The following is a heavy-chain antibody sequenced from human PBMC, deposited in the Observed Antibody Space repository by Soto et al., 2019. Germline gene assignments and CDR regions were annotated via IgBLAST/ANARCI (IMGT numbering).Heavy chain of an antibody. D-gene: IGHD3-22*01. J-gene: IGHJ4*02. Sequence: QITLKESGPTLVKPTQTLTLTCTFSGFSLSTNGVGVGWIRQPPGKALEWLALIYWNDDERYSPSLKSRLTITKDTYKNQVVLTMTNMDPVDTATYFCAHGIPTKNFYDTSGYYPYYFDYWGQGTLVTVSS. CDR2: IYWNDDE. CDR1: GFSLSTNGVG. V-gene: IGHV2-5*01. CDR3: AHGIPTKNFYDTSGYYPYYFDY.